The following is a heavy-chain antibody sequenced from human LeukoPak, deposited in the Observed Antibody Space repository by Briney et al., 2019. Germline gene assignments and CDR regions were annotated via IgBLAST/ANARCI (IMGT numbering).Heavy chain of an antibody. CDR2: INNDGSYI. CDR3: ARDQTYDYVWGSYPDY. J-gene: IGHJ4*02. Sequence: GGSLRLSCAASGFTFSPSWMHWVRQAPGKGLEWVSRINNDGSYINYADSVKGRFTISRDNAKNSLYLQMNSLRAEDTAVYYCARDQTYDYVWGSYPDYWGQGTLVTVSS. D-gene: IGHD3-16*01. V-gene: IGHV3-74*01. CDR1: GFTFSPSW.